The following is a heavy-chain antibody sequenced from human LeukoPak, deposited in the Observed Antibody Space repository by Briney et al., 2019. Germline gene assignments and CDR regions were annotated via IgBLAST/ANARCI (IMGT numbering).Heavy chain of an antibody. CDR2: IYNSGTT. CDR3: ARDSSSFPNYFDF. Sequence: HPGGSLRLSCAASGFTVRSTYMSWVRQAPGQGLEWVSLIYNSGTTFYADSVQGRFTISRDNSKNTLYLQMNSLRAEDTAIYYCARDSSSFPNYFDFWGQGTLVTVSS. CDR1: GFTVRSTY. D-gene: IGHD3-10*01. V-gene: IGHV3-53*01. J-gene: IGHJ4*02.